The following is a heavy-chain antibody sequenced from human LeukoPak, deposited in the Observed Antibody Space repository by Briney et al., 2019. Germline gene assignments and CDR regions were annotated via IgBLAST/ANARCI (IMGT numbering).Heavy chain of an antibody. J-gene: IGHJ1*01. CDR2: LNEDGRTT. CDR3: ARDLGGIAGS. CDR1: GFAFDEHG. V-gene: IGHV3-74*01. Sequence: PGGSLRLSCTASGFAFDEHGMSWVRQVPGKGLEWVSRLNEDGRTTTYADPVQGRFTIYRDNSKNTLYLQMNSLRAEDTALYYCARDLGGIAGSWGQGALVTVSS. D-gene: IGHD1-26*01.